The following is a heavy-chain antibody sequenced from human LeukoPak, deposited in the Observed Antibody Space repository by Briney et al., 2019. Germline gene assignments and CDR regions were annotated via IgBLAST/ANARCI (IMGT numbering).Heavy chain of an antibody. Sequence: SETLSLTCTVSGGSISSGDYYWSWIRQPPGKGLEWIVYIDYSGSTYYNPSLKSRVTISVDTSKNQFSLKLSSVTAADTAVYYCARDCSRGVFKPWYFDLWGRGTLVTVSS. J-gene: IGHJ2*01. CDR2: IDYSGST. CDR1: GGSISSGDYY. CDR3: ARDCSRGVFKPWYFDL. D-gene: IGHD3-10*01. V-gene: IGHV4-30-4*01.